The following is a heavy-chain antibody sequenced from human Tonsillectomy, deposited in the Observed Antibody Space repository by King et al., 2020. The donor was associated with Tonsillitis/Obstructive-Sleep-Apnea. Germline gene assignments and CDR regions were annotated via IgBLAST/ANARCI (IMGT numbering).Heavy chain of an antibody. CDR1: GITFSSYA. CDR2: ISVGVGST. V-gene: IGHV3-23*04. CDR3: AKAMVQGIIITIFDY. D-gene: IGHD3-10*01. Sequence: VQLVESGGGLVQPGGSLRLSCAASGITFSSYAMSWVRQAPGRGLEGVSTISVGVGSTDYADSVKGRFTISRDNSKNTLYLQMKSLRAEDTAVYYCAKAMVQGIIITIFDYWGQGTLVTVSS. J-gene: IGHJ4*02.